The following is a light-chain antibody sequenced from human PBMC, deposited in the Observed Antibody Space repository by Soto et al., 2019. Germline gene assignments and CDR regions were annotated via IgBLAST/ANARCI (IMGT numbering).Light chain of an antibody. CDR3: QQVKSYPRT. V-gene: IGKV1-5*01. J-gene: IGKJ4*01. CDR1: QSISSW. CDR2: DAS. Sequence: DIQMTQSPSTLSASVGDRVTITCRTSQSISSWLAWYQQKPGKAPKLLIYDASSLESGVPSRFSGSGSGTEFTLTIDSLQPEDFATYYCQQVKSYPRTFGGGTKVDIK.